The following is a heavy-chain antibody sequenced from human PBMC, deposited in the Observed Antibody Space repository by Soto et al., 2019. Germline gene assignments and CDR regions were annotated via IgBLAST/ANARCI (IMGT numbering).Heavy chain of an antibody. D-gene: IGHD1-26*01. V-gene: IGHV3-30-3*01. CDR2: ISYDGSNK. J-gene: IGHJ4*02. CDR1: GFTFSSYA. Sequence: SGGSLRLSCAASGFTFSSYAMHWVRQAPGKGLEWVAVISYDGSNKYYADSVKGRFTISRDNSKNTLYLQMNSLRAEDTAVYYCEREETVGATDYWGQGTLVTVSS. CDR3: EREETVGATDY.